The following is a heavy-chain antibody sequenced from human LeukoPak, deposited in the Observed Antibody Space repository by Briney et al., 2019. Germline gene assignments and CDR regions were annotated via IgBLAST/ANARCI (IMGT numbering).Heavy chain of an antibody. J-gene: IGHJ4*02. D-gene: IGHD1-26*01. CDR2: ISYDGSNK. V-gene: IGHV3-30*04. CDR1: GFTFSSYA. CDR3: ARDEGGSYYFDY. Sequence: GGSLRLSCAASGFTFSSYAMHWVRQAPGKGLEWAAVISYDGSNKYYADSVKGRFTISRDNSKNTLYLQMNSLRAEDTAVYYCARDEGGSYYFDYWGQGTLVTVSS.